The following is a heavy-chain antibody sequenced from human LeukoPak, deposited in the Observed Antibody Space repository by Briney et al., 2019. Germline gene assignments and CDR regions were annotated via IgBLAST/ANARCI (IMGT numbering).Heavy chain of an antibody. D-gene: IGHD6-13*01. Sequence: QTGGSLRLSCAASGFTFSSYWMHWVRQAPGQGLVWVSHINSDGSSTSYADSVKGRFTISRDNAKNTLYLQMNSLRAEDTAVYYCARDRLSIAAAGTYYYYYMDVWGKGTTVTVSS. CDR2: INSDGSST. CDR3: ARDRLSIAAAGTYYYYYMDV. V-gene: IGHV3-74*01. J-gene: IGHJ6*03. CDR1: GFTFSSYW.